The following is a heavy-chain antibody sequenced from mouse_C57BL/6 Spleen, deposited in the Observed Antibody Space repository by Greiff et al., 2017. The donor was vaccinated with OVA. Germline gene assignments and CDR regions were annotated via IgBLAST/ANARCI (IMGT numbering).Heavy chain of an antibody. CDR3: ARGTAQVPYAMDY. V-gene: IGHV5-16*01. J-gene: IGHJ4*01. CDR1: GFTFSDYY. CDR2: INYDGSST. Sequence: EVKLVESEGGLVQPGSSMKLSCTASGFTFSDYYMAWVRQVPEKGLEWVANINYDGSSTYYLDSLKSRFIISRDNAKNILYLQMSSLKSEDTATYYCARGTAQVPYAMDYWGQGTSVTVSS. D-gene: IGHD3-2*02.